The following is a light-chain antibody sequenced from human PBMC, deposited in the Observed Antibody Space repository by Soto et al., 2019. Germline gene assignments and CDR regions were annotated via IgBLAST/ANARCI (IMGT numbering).Light chain of an antibody. V-gene: IGLV2-14*01. Sequence: QSALTQPASVSGSPGQSITISCTGTSSDVGGYNYVAWYQQHPGKVPRLMIYEVSNRPSGVSNRFSGSKSGNTASLTISGLQAEDEADYYCSSYISSSTFVVFGGGTKLTVL. J-gene: IGLJ2*01. CDR2: EVS. CDR1: SSDVGGYNY. CDR3: SSYISSSTFVV.